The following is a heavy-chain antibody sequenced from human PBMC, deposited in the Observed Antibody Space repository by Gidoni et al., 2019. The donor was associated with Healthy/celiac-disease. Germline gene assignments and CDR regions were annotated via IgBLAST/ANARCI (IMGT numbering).Heavy chain of an antibody. CDR3: ARKVSVTTEHAVDI. D-gene: IGHD4-17*01. CDR1: GGSISRGGYY. Sequence: QVQLQESGPGLVKPSQTLSLPCPFPGGSISRGGYYRRWIRPHPGKGLEWIGYIYYSGSTYYNPSLKSRVTISVDTSKNQFSLKLSSVTAADTAVYYCARKVSVTTEHAVDIWGQGTMVTVSS. J-gene: IGHJ3*02. V-gene: IGHV4-31*03. CDR2: IYYSGST.